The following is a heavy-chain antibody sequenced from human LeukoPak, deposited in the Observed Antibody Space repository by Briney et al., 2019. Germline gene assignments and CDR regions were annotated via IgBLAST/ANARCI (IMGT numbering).Heavy chain of an antibody. CDR3: ARDSLDSSSAFDY. D-gene: IGHD6-6*01. CDR1: GGSISSHY. J-gene: IGHJ4*02. V-gene: IGHV4-59*11. CDR2: IYYSGST. Sequence: PSETLSLTCTVSGGSISSHYWSWIRQPPGKGLEWIGYIYYSGSTNYNPSLKSRVTISVDTSKNRFSLKLSSVTAADTAVYYCARDSLDSSSAFDYWGQGTLVTVSS.